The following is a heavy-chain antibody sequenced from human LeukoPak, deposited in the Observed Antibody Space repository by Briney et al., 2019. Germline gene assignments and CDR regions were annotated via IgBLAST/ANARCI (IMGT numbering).Heavy chain of an antibody. CDR2: LYHSGRT. CDR1: GYSIHRGYY. J-gene: IGHJ6*03. V-gene: IGHV4-38-2*01. Sequence: SETLSLTCAVSGYSIHRGYYWGWIRQPPGTGLDWIDRLYHSGRTYYNPSHKRRVTLSGETSKNQFSLKLSSVTGADTAVYYCARKEATYYMDVWGKGTTVTVSS. D-gene: IGHD5-12*01. CDR3: ARKEATYYMDV.